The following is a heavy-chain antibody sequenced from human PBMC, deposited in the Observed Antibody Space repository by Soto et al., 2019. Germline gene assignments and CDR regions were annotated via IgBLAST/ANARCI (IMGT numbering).Heavy chain of an antibody. Sequence: GASVKVSCKASGYTFTSYAMHWVRQAPGQRLEWMGWINAGNGNTKYSQKFQGRVTITRDTSTSTFYLELSSLRSDDTAVYHCARGWPVSGWYLGYFDFWGQGTLVTVSS. CDR3: ARGWPVSGWYLGYFDF. D-gene: IGHD6-19*01. J-gene: IGHJ4*02. CDR2: INAGNGNT. CDR1: GYTFTSYA. V-gene: IGHV1-3*01.